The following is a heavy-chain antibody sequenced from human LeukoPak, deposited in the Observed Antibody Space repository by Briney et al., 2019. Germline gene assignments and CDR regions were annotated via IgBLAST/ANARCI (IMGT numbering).Heavy chain of an antibody. D-gene: IGHD2-21*02. Sequence: ASVKVSCKASGYTFTSYGISWVRQAPGQGLEWMGWISAYNGNTNYAQKLQGRVTMTTDTSTSTAYMELRSLRSDDTAVYYCARDDRTVVTARGVYFDYWGQGTLVTVSS. J-gene: IGHJ4*02. CDR1: GYTFTSYG. CDR3: ARDDRTVVTARGVYFDY. V-gene: IGHV1-18*01. CDR2: ISAYNGNT.